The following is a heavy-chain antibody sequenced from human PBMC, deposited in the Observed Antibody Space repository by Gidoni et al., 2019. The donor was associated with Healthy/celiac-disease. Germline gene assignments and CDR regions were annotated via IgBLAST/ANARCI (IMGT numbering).Heavy chain of an antibody. D-gene: IGHD2-15*01. CDR2: IWYDGSNK. Sequence: QVQLVESGGGVVQPGRSLRLSCAASGFTFSSYGMHWVRQAPGKGLEWVAVIWYDGSNKYYADSVKGRFTISRDNSKNTLYLQMNSLRAEDTAVYYCARGYCSGGSCYSGPYYYYGMDVWGQGTTVTVSS. CDR3: ARGYCSGGSCYSGPYYYYGMDV. J-gene: IGHJ6*02. V-gene: IGHV3-33*01. CDR1: GFTFSSYG.